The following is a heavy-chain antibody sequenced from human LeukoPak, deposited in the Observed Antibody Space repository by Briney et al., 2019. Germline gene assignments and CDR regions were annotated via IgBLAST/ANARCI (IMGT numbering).Heavy chain of an antibody. CDR3: AKVRLERGKTLFDY. J-gene: IGHJ4*02. V-gene: IGHV3-23*01. CDR1: GFTFSSYA. Sequence: GGSLRRSCAASGFTFSSYAMSWVRPAPGEGREWVSAISGGGGSTYYADSVKGRFTISRDNSTNTLYLRMSSLRAKDAGVYFCAKVRLERGKTLFDYWGQGTLVTVSS. CDR2: ISGGGGST. D-gene: IGHD1-1*01.